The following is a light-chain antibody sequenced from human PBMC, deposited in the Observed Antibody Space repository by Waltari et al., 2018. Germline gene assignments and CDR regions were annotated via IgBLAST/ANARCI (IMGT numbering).Light chain of an antibody. CDR3: SSYTSSNTLVV. V-gene: IGLV2-14*03. CDR2: DVS. Sequence: QSALTQPASVSGSPGQSITISCTGTSSDVGFYNYVSWYQQHPGKAPKVMIYDVSNRPSGVAKRFSGSKSGNTASLTISGLQAEDEADYYCSSYTSSNTLVVFGGGTKLTVL. CDR1: SSDVGFYNY. J-gene: IGLJ2*01.